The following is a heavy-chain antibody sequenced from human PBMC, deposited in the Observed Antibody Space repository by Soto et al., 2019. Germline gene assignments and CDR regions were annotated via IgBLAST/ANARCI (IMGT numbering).Heavy chain of an antibody. J-gene: IGHJ4*02. CDR1: GGSISSYY. CDR3: ATLIAAAGTFDY. D-gene: IGHD6-13*01. CDR2: IYYSGST. V-gene: IGHV4-59*08. Sequence: QVQLQESGPGLVKPSETLSLTCTVSGGSISSYYWSWIRQPPGKGLEWIGYIYYSGSTNYNPSLTSRVTISVDTSKNQFSLKLSSVTAADTAVYYCATLIAAAGTFDYWGQGTLVTVSS.